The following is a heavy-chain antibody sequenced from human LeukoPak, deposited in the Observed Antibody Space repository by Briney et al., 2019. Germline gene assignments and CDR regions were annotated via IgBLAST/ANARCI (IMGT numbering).Heavy chain of an antibody. J-gene: IGHJ6*03. Sequence: PGGSLRLSCTASGFTFSSYGMHWVRQAPGKGLEWLAFIRADGSNKYYADSVKGRFTITRDNSKNTPYLEMNILRADATAVYYCARDPPYSGYDYFYMHVWGKGNTVSVSS. V-gene: IGHV3-30*02. CDR3: ARDPPYSGYDYFYMHV. CDR2: IRADGSNK. D-gene: IGHD5-12*01. CDR1: GFTFSSYG.